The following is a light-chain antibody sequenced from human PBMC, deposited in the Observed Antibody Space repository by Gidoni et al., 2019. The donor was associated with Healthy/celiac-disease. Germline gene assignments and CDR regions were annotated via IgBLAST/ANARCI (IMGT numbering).Light chain of an antibody. Sequence: DIVLTQSPGTLSLSPGERATLSCRASQSVSSSYLAGYQQKPGQAPRLLIYGASSRATGIPDRFSGSGSGTDFTLTISRLEPEDVAVYYCQQYGSSPTWTFGQGTKVEIK. V-gene: IGKV3-20*01. CDR1: QSVSSSY. CDR3: QQYGSSPTWT. CDR2: GAS. J-gene: IGKJ1*01.